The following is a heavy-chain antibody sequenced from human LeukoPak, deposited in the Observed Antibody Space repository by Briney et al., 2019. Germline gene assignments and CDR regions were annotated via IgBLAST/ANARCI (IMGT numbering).Heavy chain of an antibody. V-gene: IGHV4-4*09. J-gene: IGHJ3*02. CDR1: GCSISSYY. CDR2: IYTSGST. CDR3: ASTGGRGYSYGYVTPGADAFDI. D-gene: IGHD5-18*01. Sequence: SETLSLTCTVSGCSISSYYWSWIRQPPGQGLEWIGYIYTSGSTNYNPSLKSRVTISVDTSKNQFSLKLSSVTAADTAVYYCASTGGRGYSYGYVTPGADAFDIWGQGTMVTVSS.